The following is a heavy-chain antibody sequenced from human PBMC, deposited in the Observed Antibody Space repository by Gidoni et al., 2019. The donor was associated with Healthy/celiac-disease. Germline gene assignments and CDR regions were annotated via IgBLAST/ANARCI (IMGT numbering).Heavy chain of an antibody. CDR3: ASTVTGARAFDY. CDR1: GFTFSSYS. CDR2: ISSSSSYI. D-gene: IGHD4-4*01. Sequence: EVQLVESGGGLVKPGGSLRLSCAASGFTFSSYSMNWVRQAPGKGLEWVSSISSSSSYIYYADSVKGRFTISRDNAKNSLYLQMNSLRAEDTAVYYCASTVTGARAFDYWGQGTLVTVSS. J-gene: IGHJ4*02. V-gene: IGHV3-21*01.